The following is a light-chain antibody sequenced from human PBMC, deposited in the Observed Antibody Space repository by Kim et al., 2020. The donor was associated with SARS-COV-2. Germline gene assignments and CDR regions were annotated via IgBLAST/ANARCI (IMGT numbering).Light chain of an antibody. J-gene: IGKJ1*01. Sequence: EIVLTQSPGTLCLSPGDRATLSCRASQSVYSDYLAWYQQKPGQAPRLLIHEASIRATGIPDRFSGSGSGTDFTLTIRRLQPEDFAVYYCQQYGSSWTFGQGTKVDNQT. CDR3: QQYGSSWT. V-gene: IGKV3-20*01. CDR1: QSVYSDY. CDR2: EAS.